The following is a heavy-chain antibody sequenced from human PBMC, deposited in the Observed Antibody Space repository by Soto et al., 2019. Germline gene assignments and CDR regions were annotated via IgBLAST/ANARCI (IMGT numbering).Heavy chain of an antibody. V-gene: IGHV3-7*01. D-gene: IGHD5-12*01. CDR3: GRGTTGYVFLTG. J-gene: IGHJ4*02. CDR2: IKQDGGEK. CDR1: GFTFSTHL. Sequence: GGSLRLSCVASGFTFSTHLMSWVRQAPGKGLEWVANIKQDGGEKHYVDSVKGRFTISRDNAKNSLYLQMNSLRTEDTAVYYCGRGTTGYVFLTGGGQGTLVTV.